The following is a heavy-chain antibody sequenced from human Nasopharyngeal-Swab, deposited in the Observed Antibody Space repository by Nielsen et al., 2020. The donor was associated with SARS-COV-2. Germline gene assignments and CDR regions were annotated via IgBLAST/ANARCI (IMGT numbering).Heavy chain of an antibody. J-gene: IGHJ4*02. D-gene: IGHD3-10*01. CDR3: AKDTRSGLVRGVITDY. CDR2: ISYDGNNK. Sequence: RQPPAEGLEWVAVISYDGNNKYYAHYVKGRFTIYRDNYKNTLYLQMNSLRAEDTAVYYRAKDTRSGLVRGVITDYWGQGTLVTVSS. V-gene: IGHV3-30*18.